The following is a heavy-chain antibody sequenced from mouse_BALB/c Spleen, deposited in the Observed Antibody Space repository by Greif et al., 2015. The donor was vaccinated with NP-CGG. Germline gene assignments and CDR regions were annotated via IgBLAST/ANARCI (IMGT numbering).Heavy chain of an antibody. Sequence: DVKLVESGGGLVQPGGSLKLSCAASGFTFSSYTMSWVRQTPEKRLEWVAYISNGGGSTYYPDTVKGRFTISRDNAKNTLYLQMSSLKSEDTAMYYCARRNDGSWFAYWGQGTLVTVSA. J-gene: IGHJ3*01. D-gene: IGHD2-3*01. V-gene: IGHV5-12-2*01. CDR1: GFTFSSYT. CDR3: ARRNDGSWFAY. CDR2: ISNGGGST.